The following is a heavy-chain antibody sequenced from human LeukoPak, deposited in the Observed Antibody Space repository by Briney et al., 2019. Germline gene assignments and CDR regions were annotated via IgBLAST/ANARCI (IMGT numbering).Heavy chain of an antibody. Sequence: SETLSLTCSVSGASINDYYWTWIRQPPGKGLEWIGYVYHTGTSGYHPSLKSRVAMSLDTSKNQVSLKLRSVTAADTAVYFCTRVVNGGHLDYWGQGTLVTVPS. J-gene: IGHJ4*02. CDR3: TRVVNGGHLDY. CDR1: GASINDYY. CDR2: VYHTGTS. V-gene: IGHV4-59*01. D-gene: IGHD2-8*01.